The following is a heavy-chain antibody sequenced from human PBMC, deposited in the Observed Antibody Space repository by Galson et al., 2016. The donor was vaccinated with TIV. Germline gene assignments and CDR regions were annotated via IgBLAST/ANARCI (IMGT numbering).Heavy chain of an antibody. CDR2: ISYSGST. D-gene: IGHD1-14*01. V-gene: IGHV4-30-4*01. J-gene: IGHJ3*01. Sequence: TLSLTCSVFGGSISNGDYYWSWIRQPPGKGLEWIGNISYSGSTNLNPSLRGRLTMSADRSRNLFYLNLYSVNAADTAVYYCARDAGKYYHACDLWGQGTMVAVSS. CDR3: ARDAGKYYHACDL. CDR1: GGSISNGDYY.